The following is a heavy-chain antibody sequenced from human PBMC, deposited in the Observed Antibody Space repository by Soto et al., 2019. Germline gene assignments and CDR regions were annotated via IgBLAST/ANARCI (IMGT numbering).Heavy chain of an antibody. D-gene: IGHD3-22*01. J-gene: IGHJ6*02. Sequence: EVQLLESGGGLVHPGGSLRLSCAASGFTFSSYAMSWVRQAPGKGLEWVSAISGSGGSTYYADSVKGRFTISRDNSKNTLYLQMNSLRAEDTAVYYCAKVNSRGGYYYYYGMDVWGQGTTVTVSS. V-gene: IGHV3-23*01. CDR1: GFTFSSYA. CDR2: ISGSGGST. CDR3: AKVNSRGGYYYYYGMDV.